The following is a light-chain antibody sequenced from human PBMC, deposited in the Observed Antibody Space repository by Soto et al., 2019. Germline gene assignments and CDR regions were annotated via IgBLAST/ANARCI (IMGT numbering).Light chain of an antibody. CDR1: SSDVGGYNY. V-gene: IGLV2-14*03. CDR2: DVS. CDR3: SSYTSSSTLPDV. J-gene: IGLJ1*01. Sequence: QSALTQPASVSGSPGQSITISCTGTSSDVGGYNYVSWYQQHPGKAPKLMIYDVSNRPSGVSNRFSGSKSGNTASLTISGLQAEDEAEYYCSSYTSSSTLPDVFGTGTKVTVL.